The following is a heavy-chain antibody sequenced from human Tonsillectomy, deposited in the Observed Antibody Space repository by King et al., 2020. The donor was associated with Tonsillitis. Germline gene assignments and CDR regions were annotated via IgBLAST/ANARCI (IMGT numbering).Heavy chain of an antibody. CDR3: ARDLNWNDPFGKYYHYYGLDV. Sequence: QLVQSGAEVKKPGASVKVSCKASGYTFTSYYMHWVRQAPGQGLEWMGIINPSGGRTSYAQKFQGRVTMTRDTSTTTVNMELSSLRSQDTAVYYCARDLNWNDPFGKYYHYYGLDVWGQGTTVTVSS. J-gene: IGHJ6*02. V-gene: IGHV1-46*01. CDR2: INPSGGRT. CDR1: GYTFTSYY. D-gene: IGHD1-20*01.